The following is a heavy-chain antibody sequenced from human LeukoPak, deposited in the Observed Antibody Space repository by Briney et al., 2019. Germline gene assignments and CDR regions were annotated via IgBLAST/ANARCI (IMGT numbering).Heavy chain of an antibody. CDR1: GYTFTGYY. Sequence: ASVKVSCKASGYTFTGYYMHWVRQAPGQGLEWMGWITPNSGGTNYARKFQGRGTMTRDTSISTAYMELSRLRSDDTAVYYCARVGPILTGYYFKYWGQGTLVTVSS. V-gene: IGHV1-2*02. J-gene: IGHJ4*02. CDR3: ARVGPILTGYYFKY. D-gene: IGHD3-9*01. CDR2: ITPNSGGT.